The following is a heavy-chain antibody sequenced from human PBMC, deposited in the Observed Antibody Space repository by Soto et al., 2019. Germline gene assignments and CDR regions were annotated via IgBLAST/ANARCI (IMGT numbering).Heavy chain of an antibody. V-gene: IGHV3-66*01. CDR2: IYSGGRT. CDR3: ARDTYDDY. CDR1: GVTVSNNY. J-gene: IGHJ4*02. D-gene: IGHD3-3*01. Sequence: EVQLVESGGGLVQPGGSLRLSCAASGVTVSNNYMSWVRQAPGKGLEWVSVIYSGGRTYYADSVKGRFIFSRDSSKNTLYLQMNSLRAEDTAVYYCARDTYDDYRGQGTLVTVSS.